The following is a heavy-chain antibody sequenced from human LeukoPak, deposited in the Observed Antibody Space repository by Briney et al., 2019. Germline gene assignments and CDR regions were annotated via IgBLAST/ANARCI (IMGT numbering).Heavy chain of an antibody. J-gene: IGHJ4*02. Sequence: GGSLRLSCAASGFTFSSYAMSWVRQAPGKGLEWVSAISGSGGSTYYADSVKGRFTISRDNSNTLYLQMNSLRAEDTAVYYCAKEPAKWELQYYFDYWGQGTLVTVSS. CDR2: ISGSGGST. V-gene: IGHV3-23*01. D-gene: IGHD1-26*01. CDR3: AKEPAKWELQYYFDY. CDR1: GFTFSSYA.